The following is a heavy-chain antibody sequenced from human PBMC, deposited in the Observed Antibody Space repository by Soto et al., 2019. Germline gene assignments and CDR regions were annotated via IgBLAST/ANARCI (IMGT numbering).Heavy chain of an antibody. V-gene: IGHV4-59*08. Sequence: LSLTCTVSGGSISSYYWSWIRQPPGKGLEWIGYIYYSGSTNYNPSLKSRVTISVDTSKNQFSLKLGSVTAADTAVYYCARRWGRTFDYWGQGTLVTVSS. CDR3: ARRWGRTFDY. CDR2: IYYSGST. J-gene: IGHJ4*02. CDR1: GGSISSYY. D-gene: IGHD7-27*01.